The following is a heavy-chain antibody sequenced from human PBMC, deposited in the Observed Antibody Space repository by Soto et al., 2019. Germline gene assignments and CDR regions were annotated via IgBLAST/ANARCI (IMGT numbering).Heavy chain of an antibody. J-gene: IGHJ3*02. V-gene: IGHV3-21*01. D-gene: IGHD2-2*01. CDR3: ARDRPRVAVHALHAFDI. CDR1: GFTFSSYS. CDR2: ISSSSSYI. Sequence: GGSLRLSCAASGFTFSSYSMNWVRQAPGKGLEWVSSISSSSSYIYYADSVKGRFTISRDNAKNSLYLQMNSLRAEDTAVYYCARDRPRVAVHALHAFDIWGQGTMVTVSS.